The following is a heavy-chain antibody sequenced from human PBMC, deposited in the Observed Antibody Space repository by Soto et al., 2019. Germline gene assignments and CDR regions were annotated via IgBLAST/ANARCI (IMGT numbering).Heavy chain of an antibody. D-gene: IGHD3-3*02. CDR2: IYYSGST. V-gene: IGHV4-39*01. CDR1: GGSISSISYY. CDR3: ASPKIAFYNWFDP. Sequence: PSETLSLTCTVSGGSISSISYYWGWIRQPPGKGLEWIGSIYYSGSTYYNPSLKSRVTISVDTSKNQFSLKLSSVTAAGTAVYYCASPKIAFYNWFDPWGQGTLVTVSS. J-gene: IGHJ5*02.